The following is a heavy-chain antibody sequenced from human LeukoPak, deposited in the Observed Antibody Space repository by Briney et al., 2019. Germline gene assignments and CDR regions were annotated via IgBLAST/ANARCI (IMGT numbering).Heavy chain of an antibody. V-gene: IGHV4-34*01. CDR1: GGPFSGYF. CDR2: IHNSGTT. Sequence: PSETLSLTCAVSGGPFSGYFWSWIRQSSGKGLEWIGEIHNSGTTSYNPSLNSRVTISEDTSKNQFYLKLSSVTAADTAVYYCARGLTGTRTFDYWGQGTLVTVSS. D-gene: IGHD1-7*01. CDR3: ARGLTGTRTFDY. J-gene: IGHJ4*02.